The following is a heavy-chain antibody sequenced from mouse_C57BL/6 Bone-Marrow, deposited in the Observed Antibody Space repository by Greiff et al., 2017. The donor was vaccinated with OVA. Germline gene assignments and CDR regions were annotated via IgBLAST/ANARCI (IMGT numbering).Heavy chain of an antibody. V-gene: IGHV1-15*01. CDR2: IDPETGGT. Sequence: VKPMESGAELVRPGASVTLSCKASGYTFTDYEMHWVKQTPVHGLEWIGAIDPETGGTAYNQKFKGKAILTADKSSSTAYMELRSLTSEDSAVYYCTPYGNFYWYFDVWGTGTTVTVSS. J-gene: IGHJ1*03. CDR3: TPYGNFYWYFDV. D-gene: IGHD2-1*01. CDR1: GYTFTDYE.